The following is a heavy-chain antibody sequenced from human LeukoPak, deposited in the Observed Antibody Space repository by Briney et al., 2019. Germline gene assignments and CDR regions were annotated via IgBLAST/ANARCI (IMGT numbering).Heavy chain of an antibody. D-gene: IGHD3-10*01. CDR3: ARDFGDSVMYYLDN. CDR1: GFLFKTYG. Sequence: GTSLRLSCAAPGFLFKTYGMHWVRQAPGKGLEWVAVIWYDGSNKYYGDSVEGRFTISRDNSKNMLYLQMNNVTVEDTAVYCCARDFGDSVMYYLDNWGQGTLVTVSS. CDR2: IWYDGSNK. V-gene: IGHV3-33*01. J-gene: IGHJ4*02.